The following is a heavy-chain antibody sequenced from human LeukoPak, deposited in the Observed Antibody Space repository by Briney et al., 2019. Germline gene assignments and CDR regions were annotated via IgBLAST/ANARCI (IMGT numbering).Heavy chain of an antibody. D-gene: IGHD3-22*01. CDR2: IYYSGST. V-gene: IGHV4-39*01. CDR1: GFTFSNYA. Sequence: GSLRLSCAASGFTFSNYAMSWVRQAPGKGLEWIGSIYYSGSTHYNPSLKSRVTISVDTSKNQFSLKLSSVTAADTAVYYCARLRRYYESSGYFPNAFDIWGQGTMVTVSS. CDR3: ARLRRYYESSGYFPNAFDI. J-gene: IGHJ3*02.